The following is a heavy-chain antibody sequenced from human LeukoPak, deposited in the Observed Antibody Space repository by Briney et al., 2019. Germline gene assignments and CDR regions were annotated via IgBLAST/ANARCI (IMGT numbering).Heavy chain of an antibody. CDR2: IYYSGST. D-gene: IGHD6-19*01. CDR3: ARAGIAVAGTNWFDP. Sequence: SETLSLTCTVSGGSISSYYWSWIRQPPGKGLEWIGYIYYSGSTNYNPSLKSRVTISVDTSKNQFSLKLSPVTAADTAVYYCARAGIAVAGTNWFDPWGQGTLVTVSS. V-gene: IGHV4-59*01. J-gene: IGHJ5*02. CDR1: GGSISSYY.